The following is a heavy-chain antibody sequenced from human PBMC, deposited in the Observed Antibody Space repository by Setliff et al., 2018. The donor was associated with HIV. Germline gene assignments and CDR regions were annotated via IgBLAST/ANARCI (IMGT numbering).Heavy chain of an antibody. CDR1: EFSLSTSGVG. V-gene: IGHV2-5*01. Sequence: SGPTLVNPTQTLTLTCTFSEFSLSTSGVGVGWIRQPPGKALEWLALIYWNDNKRYSPSLKSRLTITKDTSKNQVVLTMTNMDPADTATYYCAHSEYNTLNFDYWGQGTLVTVSS. CDR3: AHSEYNTLNFDY. D-gene: IGHD1-20*01. CDR2: IYWNDNK. J-gene: IGHJ4*02.